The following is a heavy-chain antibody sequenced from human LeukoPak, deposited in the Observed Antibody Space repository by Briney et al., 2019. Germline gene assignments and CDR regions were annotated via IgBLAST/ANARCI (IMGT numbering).Heavy chain of an antibody. D-gene: IGHD4-17*01. Sequence: SETLSLTCTVSGGSISSGGYYWNWIRQHPGKGLEWIGYIYYSGSTYYNPSLKSRVTISVDTSKNQFSLKLSSVTAADTAVYYCAREIYGDYFDYWGQGTLVTVSS. J-gene: IGHJ4*02. CDR1: GGSISSGGYY. CDR3: AREIYGDYFDY. V-gene: IGHV4-31*03. CDR2: IYYSGST.